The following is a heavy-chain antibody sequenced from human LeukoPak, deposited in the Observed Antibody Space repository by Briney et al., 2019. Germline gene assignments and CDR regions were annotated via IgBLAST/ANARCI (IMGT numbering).Heavy chain of an antibody. CDR3: AKDIWKGHGYSSGPDY. V-gene: IGHV3-7*03. CDR2: IKHDGSEK. D-gene: IGHD6-19*01. Sequence: GGSLRLSCAASGFTFSSYWMSWVRQAPGKGLEWVANIKHDGSEKNYLDSVKGRFTISRDNAKNSLYLQMNSLRAEDTALYYCAKDIWKGHGYSSGPDYWGQGTLVTVSS. J-gene: IGHJ4*02. CDR1: GFTFSSYW.